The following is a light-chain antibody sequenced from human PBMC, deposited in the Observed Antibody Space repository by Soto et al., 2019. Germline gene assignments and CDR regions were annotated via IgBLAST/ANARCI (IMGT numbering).Light chain of an antibody. CDR2: DAS. Sequence: DIQMTQSPSSLSASVGDRVTITCQASQGIGYSLNWYQQKPGKAPKVLIYDASNLETGVPPRFSGSGSGTDFSFTISSLQPEDIATYYCQHYDNLPLTFGGGTKVEIK. CDR3: QHYDNLPLT. J-gene: IGKJ4*01. V-gene: IGKV1-33*01. CDR1: QGIGYS.